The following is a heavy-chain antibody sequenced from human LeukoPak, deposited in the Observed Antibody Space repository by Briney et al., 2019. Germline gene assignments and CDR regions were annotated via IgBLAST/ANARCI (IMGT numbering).Heavy chain of an antibody. D-gene: IGHD6-13*01. CDR1: GFTFSSYA. Sequence: GGSLRLSCAASGFTFSSYAMHWVRQAPGKGLEWVAVISYNGSNKYYADSVKGRFTISRDNSKNTLYLQMNSLRAEDTAVYYCAREYSSSWSYNTFDYWGQGTLVTVSS. CDR2: ISYNGSNK. J-gene: IGHJ4*02. V-gene: IGHV3-30*04. CDR3: AREYSSSWSYNTFDY.